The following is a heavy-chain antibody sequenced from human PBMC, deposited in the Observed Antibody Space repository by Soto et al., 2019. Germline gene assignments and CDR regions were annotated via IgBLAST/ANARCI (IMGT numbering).Heavy chain of an antibody. J-gene: IGHJ4*02. CDR1: GLMFTSSA. Sequence: SVKVACRTTGLMFTSSAVQWVRQARVQRLEWIGWLVVGSGNTHYAQHFQERVTLTRDMSTGTAYMELSSLRSEDTGVYYCAAVPVLRFLKWLPAYFDYWDQGTLVTVPS. D-gene: IGHD3-3*01. V-gene: IGHV1-58*01. CDR3: AAVPVLRFLKWLPAYFDY. CDR2: LVVGSGNT.